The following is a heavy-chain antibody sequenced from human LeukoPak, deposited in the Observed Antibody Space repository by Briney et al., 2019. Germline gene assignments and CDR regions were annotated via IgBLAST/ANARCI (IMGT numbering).Heavy chain of an antibody. CDR1: GGSISSYY. V-gene: IGHV4-59*01. CDR2: IYYSGST. D-gene: IGHD5-24*01. CDR3: ARGDGYSYS. Sequence: PSETLSLTCTVSGGSISSYYWSWIRQPPGKGLEWIGYIYYSGSTNYNPSLKSQVTISVDTSKNQFSLKLTSVTAADTAVYYCARGDGYSYSWGQGTLVTVSS. J-gene: IGHJ4*02.